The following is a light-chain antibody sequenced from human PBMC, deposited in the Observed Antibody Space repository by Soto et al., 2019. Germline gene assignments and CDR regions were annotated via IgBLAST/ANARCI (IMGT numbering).Light chain of an antibody. Sequence: DLQMTQSPSSLSASIGDIITITCRASQSISTYLNWYQQKPGKAPKLLIYGASTLQNGVPSRFTGSGSATDYTLTISGLQPEDVATYYCQQSFNTPPLPCGGGTKVEMK. CDR1: QSISTY. CDR2: GAS. J-gene: IGKJ4*01. V-gene: IGKV1-39*01. CDR3: QQSFNTPPLP.